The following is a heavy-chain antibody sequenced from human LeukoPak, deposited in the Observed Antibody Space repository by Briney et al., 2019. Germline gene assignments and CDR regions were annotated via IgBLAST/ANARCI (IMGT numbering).Heavy chain of an antibody. CDR1: GFTFGDYA. Sequence: GGSLRLSCTTSGFTFGDYAMSWFRQAPGKGLEWITFIRAKAYGGTTEYAASVKGRFTISRDDSKSIAYLQMNSLRTEDTAVYYCTGHTIRYGYGYWGQGTLVTVSS. V-gene: IGHV3-49*03. J-gene: IGHJ4*02. D-gene: IGHD5-18*01. CDR3: TGHTIRYGYGY. CDR2: IRAKAYGGTT.